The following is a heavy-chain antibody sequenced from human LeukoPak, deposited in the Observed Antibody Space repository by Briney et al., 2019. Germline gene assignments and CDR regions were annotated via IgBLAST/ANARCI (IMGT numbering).Heavy chain of an antibody. J-gene: IGHJ6*03. CDR3: ARVSANYDSSGYYYNTHYYYMDV. Sequence: ASVKVSCKASGYTFTSYDINWVRQATGQGLEWMGWVNPNSGNTGYAQKFQGRVTITRNTSISTAYMELSSLRSEDTAVYYCARVSANYDSSGYYYNTHYYYMDVWGKGTTVTVSS. D-gene: IGHD3-22*01. CDR2: VNPNSGNT. V-gene: IGHV1-8*03. CDR1: GYTFTSYD.